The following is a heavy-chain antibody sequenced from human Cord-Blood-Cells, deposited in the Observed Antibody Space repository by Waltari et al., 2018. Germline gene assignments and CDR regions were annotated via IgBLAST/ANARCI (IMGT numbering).Heavy chain of an antibody. J-gene: IGHJ4*02. CDR2: IYYSGST. CDR3: ARQYSSSSRSFDY. V-gene: IGHV4-39*01. Sequence: QLQLQESGPGLVKPSETLSVTCTVSGGSISSSMYSWGWISQPQGKGLEWIGSIYYSGSTYYNPSLKSRLTISVDTSKNQFSLKLSSVTAADTAVYYCARQYSSSSRSFDYWGQGTLVTVSS. D-gene: IGHD6-6*01. CDR1: GGSISSSMYS.